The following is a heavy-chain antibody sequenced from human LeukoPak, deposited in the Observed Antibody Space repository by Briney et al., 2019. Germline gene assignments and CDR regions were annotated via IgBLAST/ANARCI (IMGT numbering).Heavy chain of an antibody. D-gene: IGHD3-9*01. V-gene: IGHV4-39*01. J-gene: IGHJ4*02. Sequence: PSETLSLTCTVSGGSISSSSYYWGWIRQPPGKGLEWIGSIYYSGSTYYNPSLKSRVTISVDTSKNQFSLKLSSVTAADTAVYYCARQTVILTGYYRGDFDYWGQGTLVTVSS. CDR1: GGSISSSSYY. CDR3: ARQTVILTGYYRGDFDY. CDR2: IYYSGST.